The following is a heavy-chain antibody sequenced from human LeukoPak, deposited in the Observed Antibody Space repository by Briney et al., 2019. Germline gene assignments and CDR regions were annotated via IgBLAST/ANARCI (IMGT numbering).Heavy chain of an antibody. CDR2: ISTDGTT. Sequence: GGPLRLSCAVSGFTFANYAMTWVRQAPGKGLEPVSSISTDGTTYYAHSVKGRFTLSRDNSKNTLYLQMSSLRAEDTAVYYCAKLGHGGYYSYMDVWGKGTTVTVSS. D-gene: IGHD3-16*01. CDR1: GFTFANYA. J-gene: IGHJ6*03. CDR3: AKLGHGGYYSYMDV. V-gene: IGHV3-23*01.